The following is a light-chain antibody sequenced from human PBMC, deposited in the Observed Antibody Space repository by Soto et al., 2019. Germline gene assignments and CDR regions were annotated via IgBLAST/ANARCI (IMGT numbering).Light chain of an antibody. CDR1: PGIKNA. Sequence: ALQMTQSPSSLSASVGDRVTITCRASPGIKNAVGWYQQKPGKAPKLLIYAASSLQSGVPPRFSGSGSGTDFTLTISSLQPEDFATYYCLQDYNYPYTFGQGTKLEIK. CDR3: LQDYNYPYT. V-gene: IGKV1-6*01. J-gene: IGKJ2*01. CDR2: AAS.